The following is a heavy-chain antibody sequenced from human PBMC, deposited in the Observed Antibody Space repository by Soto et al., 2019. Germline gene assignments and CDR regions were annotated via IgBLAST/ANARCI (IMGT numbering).Heavy chain of an antibody. CDR2: IKSKTDGGTT. CDR1: GFTFNNVW. D-gene: IGHD2-2*02. CDR3: TSLIPTDLRSYFDY. V-gene: IGHV3-15*07. J-gene: IGHJ4*02. Sequence: PGGSLRLSCAASGFTFNNVWMNWVRQAPGKGLEWVGRIKSKTDGGTTDYAAPVNGRFTISRDESKNTLYLQMNSLINEDTAVYYCTSLIPTDLRSYFDYWGPGTLVTVSS.